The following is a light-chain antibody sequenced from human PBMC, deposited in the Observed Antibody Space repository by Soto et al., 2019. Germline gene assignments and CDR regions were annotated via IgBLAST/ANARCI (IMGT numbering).Light chain of an antibody. CDR3: QQYDDFSRT. CDR2: DAF. Sequence: DIHITQSPSTSSGSIEDRVTITCRTSQRVSVWVAWYQQKPGAAPKLLIYDAFTVDTGVPSRFSGSGSGTEFTLTINSLQPEDFATYYCQQYDDFSRTFGQGTKVDIK. J-gene: IGKJ1*01. V-gene: IGKV1-5*01. CDR1: QRVSVW.